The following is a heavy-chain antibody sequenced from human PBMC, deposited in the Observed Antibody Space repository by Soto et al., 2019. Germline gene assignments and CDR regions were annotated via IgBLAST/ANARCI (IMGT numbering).Heavy chain of an antibody. CDR3: ARVPSPFDYYYAMDV. D-gene: IGHD3-16*01. J-gene: IGHJ6*02. Sequence: QVQLRESGPGLVMPSQTLSLTCTVSGDSISSGNKYWSWIRQPPGKRLEWIGYIFSSGTTFYNPSLKSRLTMSLDASQNPFSLMLNSLTDADTAVYFCARVPSPFDYYYAMDVWGQGPTVTVSS. CDR2: IFSSGTT. V-gene: IGHV4-30-4*01. CDR1: GDSISSGNKY.